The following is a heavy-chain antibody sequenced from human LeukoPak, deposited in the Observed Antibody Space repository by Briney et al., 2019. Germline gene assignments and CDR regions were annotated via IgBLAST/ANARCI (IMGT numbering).Heavy chain of an antibody. Sequence: GGSLRLSCAASGFTFSSYSMNWVRQAPGKGLEWVSYISSSSSTTYYADSVKGRFTISRDNSKNTLFLQMNSLRAEDTAVYYCATDIGFYPGNNFDYWGQGTLVTVSS. D-gene: IGHD2/OR15-2a*01. CDR1: GFTFSSYS. V-gene: IGHV3-48*01. J-gene: IGHJ4*02. CDR3: ATDIGFYPGNNFDY. CDR2: ISSSSSTT.